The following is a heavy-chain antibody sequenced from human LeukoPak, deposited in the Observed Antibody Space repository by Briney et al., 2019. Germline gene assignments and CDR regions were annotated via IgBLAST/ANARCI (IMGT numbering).Heavy chain of an antibody. J-gene: IGHJ6*02. V-gene: IGHV4-30-4*01. D-gene: IGHD3-10*01. CDR1: GGSISSGDYY. CDR2: IYYSGST. Sequence: PSETLSLTCTVSGGSISSGDYYWSWIRQPPGKGLEWIGYIYYSGSTYYNPSLRSRVTISVGTSKNQFSLKLSSVTAADTAVYYCARSDGEYYYGMDVWGQGTTVTVSS. CDR3: ARSDGEYYYGMDV.